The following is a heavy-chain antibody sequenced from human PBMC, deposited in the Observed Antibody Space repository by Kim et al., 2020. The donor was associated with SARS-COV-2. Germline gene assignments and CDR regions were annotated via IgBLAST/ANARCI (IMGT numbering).Heavy chain of an antibody. V-gene: IGHV3-23*01. CDR1: GFTFSSYA. Sequence: GGSLRLSCAASGFTFSSYAMSWVRQAPGKGLEWVSAISGSGGSKYYADSVKGLFTISRDTSKNTLYLQMNSLRAEDTAVYYGAKVPAGGLYHFDYWGQGTLGPVSS. D-gene: IGHD2-2*01. J-gene: IGHJ4*02. CDR2: ISGSGGSK. CDR3: AKVPAGGLYHFDY.